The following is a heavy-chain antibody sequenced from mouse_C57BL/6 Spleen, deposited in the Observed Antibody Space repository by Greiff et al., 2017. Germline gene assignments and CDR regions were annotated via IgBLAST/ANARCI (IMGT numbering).Heavy chain of an antibody. Sequence: VQLQQSGPELVKPGASVQISCKASGYTFTDYYMNWVKQSHGMSLEWIGDINPNNGGTSYNQKFKGKATLTVDKSSSTAYMELRSLTSEDSAVYYCARNYYCPRFAYWGQGTLVTVSA. CDR1: GYTFTDYY. CDR2: INPNNGGT. D-gene: IGHD1-1*01. V-gene: IGHV1-26*01. CDR3: ARNYYCPRFAY. J-gene: IGHJ3*01.